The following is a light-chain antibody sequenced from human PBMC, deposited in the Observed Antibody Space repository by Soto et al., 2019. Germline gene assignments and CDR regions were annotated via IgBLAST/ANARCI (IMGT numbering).Light chain of an antibody. V-gene: IGKV3-15*01. CDR2: GAS. CDR1: QSVSDN. Sequence: DIGMTQSPATLSVSPGETATLSCRASQSVSDNLAWYQQKRGQAPRLLIYGASIRATGIPARFSGSGSGTEFHLPISRLPAGEFASYYFPHYYCWAPLFGPWTKVDIK. CDR3: PHYYCWAPL. J-gene: IGKJ3*01.